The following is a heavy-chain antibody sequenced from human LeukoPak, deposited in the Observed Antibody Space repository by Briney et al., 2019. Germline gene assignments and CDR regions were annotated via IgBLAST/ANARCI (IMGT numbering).Heavy chain of an antibody. CDR2: IYYSGGT. V-gene: IGHV4-39*01. CDR3: ARHFDYSNYYYYYMDV. J-gene: IGHJ6*03. D-gene: IGHD4-11*01. CDR1: GGSISSSSYY. Sequence: PSETLSLTCTVSGGSISSSSYYWGWIRQPPGKGLEWIGSIYYSGGTYYNPSLKSRVTISVDTSKNQFSLKLSSVTAADTAVYYCARHFDYSNYYYYYMDVWGKETKVTVSS.